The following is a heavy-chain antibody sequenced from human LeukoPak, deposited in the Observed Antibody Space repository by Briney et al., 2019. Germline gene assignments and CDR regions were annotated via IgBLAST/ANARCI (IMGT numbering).Heavy chain of an antibody. Sequence: SETLSLTCTVYGGSFSGYYCSWIRQPPGKGLEWIGEINHSGSTNYNPSLKSRVTISVDTSKNQFSLKLSSVTAADTAVYYCASGQRLVYYYYIAVTGKGTTVTVSS. V-gene: IGHV4-34*01. CDR2: INHSGST. J-gene: IGHJ6*03. D-gene: IGHD6-19*01. CDR3: ASGQRLVYYYYIAV. CDR1: GGSFSGYY.